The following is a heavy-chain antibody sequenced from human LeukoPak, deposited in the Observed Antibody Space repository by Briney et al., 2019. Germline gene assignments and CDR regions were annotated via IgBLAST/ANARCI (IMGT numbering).Heavy chain of an antibody. CDR3: ATHGDPGIAAAGLLGGW. J-gene: IGHJ4*02. CDR2: ISSSSSYI. CDR1: GFTFSSYS. D-gene: IGHD6-13*01. Sequence: GGSLRLSCAASGFTFSSYSMNWVRQAPGKGLEWVSSISSSSSYIYYADSVKGRFTISRDNAKNSLYLQMNSLRAEDTAVYYCATHGDPGIAAAGLLGGWWGQGTLVTVSS. V-gene: IGHV3-21*01.